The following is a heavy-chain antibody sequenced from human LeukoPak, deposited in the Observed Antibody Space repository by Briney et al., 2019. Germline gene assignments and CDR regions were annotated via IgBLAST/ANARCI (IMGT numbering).Heavy chain of an antibody. V-gene: IGHV3-30*02. CDR1: GFTFSSYA. Sequence: PGGSLRLSCAASGFTFSSYAMHWVRQAPGKGLEWVAIIQYDGNNKHYVDSVQGRFTISRDNSKNTLYLQMNSLRPEDTAVYYCAKERYSSSSLFAITPFDYWGQGSLVTVSS. J-gene: IGHJ4*02. CDR3: AKERYSSSSLFAITPFDY. D-gene: IGHD6-13*01. CDR2: IQYDGNNK.